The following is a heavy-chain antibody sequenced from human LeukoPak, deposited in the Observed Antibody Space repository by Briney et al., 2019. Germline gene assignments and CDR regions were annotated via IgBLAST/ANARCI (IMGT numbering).Heavy chain of an antibody. D-gene: IGHD3-16*02. CDR2: ISPNSGGT. J-gene: IGHJ4*02. CDR3: ARHELGGPSWQYYDYVWGSYRYGQYYFDY. V-gene: IGHV1-2*02. Sequence: ASVKVSCKASGYTFTGYYMHWVRQAPGQGLEWMGWISPNSGGTNYAQKVQGRVTMTRDTSISTAYMELSRLRSDDTAVYYCARHELGGPSWQYYDYVWGSYRYGQYYFDYWGQGTLVTVSS. CDR1: GYTFTGYY.